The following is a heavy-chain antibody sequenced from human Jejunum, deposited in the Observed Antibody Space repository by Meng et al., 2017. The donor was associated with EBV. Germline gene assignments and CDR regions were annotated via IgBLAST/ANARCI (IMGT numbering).Heavy chain of an antibody. CDR1: GYTFTSYD. Sequence: LAQAGDRVKKAVAAVKVAWKASGYTFTSYDINWVRQATGQGPEWMGWMSPNSGNTGYAQKFQGRVTMTRDTSISTAYMELSSLRSEDTAVYYCARGVAAGFDYWGQGTLVTVSS. D-gene: IGHD6-13*01. CDR2: MSPNSGNT. V-gene: IGHV1-8*02. J-gene: IGHJ4*02. CDR3: ARGVAAGFDY.